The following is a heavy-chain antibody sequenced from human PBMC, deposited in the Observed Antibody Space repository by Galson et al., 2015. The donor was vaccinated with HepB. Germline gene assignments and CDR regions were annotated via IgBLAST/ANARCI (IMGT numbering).Heavy chain of an antibody. CDR3: ARDGPSIVVGAKGLDY. D-gene: IGHD1-26*01. CDR2: IWYDGSNK. CDR1: GSIFSSHG. Sequence: LRLSCAVSGSIFSSHGMHWVRQAPGKGLEWLAVIWYDGSNKYYADSVKGRFTISRDNSKNTLYLQMNSLRDEDTAVYYCARDGPSIVVGAKGLDYWGQGTLVTVSS. J-gene: IGHJ4*02. V-gene: IGHV3-33*01.